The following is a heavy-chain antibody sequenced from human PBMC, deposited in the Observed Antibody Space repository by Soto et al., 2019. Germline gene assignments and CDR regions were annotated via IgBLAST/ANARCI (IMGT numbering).Heavy chain of an antibody. CDR1: GFTFSSYG. Sequence: GGSLRLSCAASGFTFSSYGMHWVRQAPGKGLEWVAVISYDGSNKYYADSVKGRFTISRDNSKNTLYLQMNSLRAEDTAVYYCAKDLKGPTLDYWGQGTLVTVSS. J-gene: IGHJ4*02. V-gene: IGHV3-30*18. CDR2: ISYDGSNK. CDR3: AKDLKGPTLDY.